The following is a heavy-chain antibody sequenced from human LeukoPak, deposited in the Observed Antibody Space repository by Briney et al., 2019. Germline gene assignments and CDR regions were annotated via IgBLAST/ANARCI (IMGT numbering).Heavy chain of an antibody. CDR2: ISWNSGSI. CDR3: ARVPPRITMIVVTNYYYYMDV. CDR1: AFTFDDYA. D-gene: IGHD3-22*01. V-gene: IGHV3-9*01. J-gene: IGHJ6*03. Sequence: GGSLRLSCAASAFTFDDYAMHWGRQAPGKGLEWVSGISWNSGSIGYADSVKGRFTISRDNAKKSLYMQLNTLTAEDTALYYSARVPPRITMIVVTNYYYYMDVWGKGTTVTVSS.